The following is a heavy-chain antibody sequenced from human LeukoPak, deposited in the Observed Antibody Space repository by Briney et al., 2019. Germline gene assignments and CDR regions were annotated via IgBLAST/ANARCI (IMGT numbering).Heavy chain of an antibody. CDR3: ARPFWDGSLYSFDY. D-gene: IGHD3-3*01. CDR2: IHPGDSKT. J-gene: IGHJ4*02. V-gene: IGHV5-51*01. Sequence: GESLKISCQGSGYNFSNTWLVWVRQIPGQGLECMGIIHPGDSKTFYSPCFQGQVTMSAHNSVNTAYLHWSSLKASDTDMYYCARPFWDGSLYSFDYWGRGTLVAVSS. CDR1: GYNFSNTW.